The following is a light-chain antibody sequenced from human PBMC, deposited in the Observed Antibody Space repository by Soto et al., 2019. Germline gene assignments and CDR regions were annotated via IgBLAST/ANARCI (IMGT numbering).Light chain of an antibody. CDR2: DAS. Sequence: DIQMTQSPSSLSASVGDRVTITCRASQSISYWLAWYQQKPGKPPKLLIYDASSLESGVPSSFSGSGSGTEFTLTISSLKPDDFATYYCQQYNSYSTFGQGTKVDIK. V-gene: IGKV1-5*01. J-gene: IGKJ1*01. CDR3: QQYNSYST. CDR1: QSISYW.